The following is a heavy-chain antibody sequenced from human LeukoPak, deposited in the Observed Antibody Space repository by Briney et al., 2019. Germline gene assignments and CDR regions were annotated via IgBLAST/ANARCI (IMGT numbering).Heavy chain of an antibody. CDR1: GFTLSTYG. V-gene: IGHV3-30*02. D-gene: IGHD5-24*01. J-gene: IGHJ4*02. Sequence: GGSLRLSCAASGFTLSTYGMHWVRQAPGKGLEWVAVIWHDGSNKYYADSVKGRFTISRDNSKNTLYLQMNSLRAEDTAVYYCATGEEVEMATNLDYWGQGTLVTVSS. CDR2: IWHDGSNK. CDR3: ATGEEVEMATNLDY.